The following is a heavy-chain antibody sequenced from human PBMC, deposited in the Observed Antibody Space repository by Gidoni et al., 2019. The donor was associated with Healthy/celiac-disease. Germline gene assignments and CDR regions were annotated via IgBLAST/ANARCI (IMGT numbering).Heavy chain of an antibody. Sequence: VQLVEAGGGLVKPGGSLRLPCAASGFTFSSYSMNWVRQAPGKGLEWGSSISSSSSDIYYADSVKGRFTISRDNAKNALYLQINSLRAEDTAVYYCAGATHREWQHWGQGTLVTVSS. CDR1: GFTFSSYS. CDR2: ISSSSSDI. CDR3: AGATHREWQH. D-gene: IGHD2-8*01. V-gene: IGHV3-21*01. J-gene: IGHJ1*01.